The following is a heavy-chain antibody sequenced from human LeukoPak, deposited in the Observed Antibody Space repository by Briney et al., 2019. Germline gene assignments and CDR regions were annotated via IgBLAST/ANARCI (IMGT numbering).Heavy chain of an antibody. V-gene: IGHV6-1*01. D-gene: IGHD1-26*01. J-gene: IGHJ4*02. CDR1: GDSVSSNSAA. Sequence: SQTLSLTCAISGDSVSSNSAAWNWIRQSPSRGLEWLGRTYYRSKLYNDYAVSVKSRITINADTSRNQFSLQLNSVTPEDTAVYYCARRASGSYYGLYFDYWGQGTLVTVSS. CDR2: TYYRSKLYN. CDR3: ARRASGSYYGLYFDY.